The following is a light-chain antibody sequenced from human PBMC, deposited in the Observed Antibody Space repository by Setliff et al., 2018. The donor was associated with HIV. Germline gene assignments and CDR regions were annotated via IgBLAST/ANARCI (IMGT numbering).Light chain of an antibody. CDR1: SSDVVSYNF. CDR3: CSYAGSSTYV. Sequence: QSALTQPASVSGSPGQSITISCTGTSSDVVSYNFVSWFQQLPGKAPKLMIYEVTKRPSEVSNRFSGSKSGNTASLTISGLQAEDEADYYCCSYAGSSTYVFGTGTKVTVL. J-gene: IGLJ1*01. CDR2: EVT. V-gene: IGLV2-23*02.